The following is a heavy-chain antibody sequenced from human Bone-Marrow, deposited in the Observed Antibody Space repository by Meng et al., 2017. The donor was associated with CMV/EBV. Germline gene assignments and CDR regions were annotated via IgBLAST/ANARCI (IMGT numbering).Heavy chain of an antibody. D-gene: IGHD3-3*01. J-gene: IGHJ4*02. V-gene: IGHV3-53*01. Sequence: GESLKISCAASGFPVSSNYMSWVRQAPGKGLEWVSVIYSGDSTYYADSVKGRFTISRDNSKNTLYLQMNSLRAEDAAVYYCARMYYDFWSGSREFDYWGQGTRVTVSS. CDR3: ARMYYDFWSGSREFDY. CDR2: IYSGDST. CDR1: GFPVSSNY.